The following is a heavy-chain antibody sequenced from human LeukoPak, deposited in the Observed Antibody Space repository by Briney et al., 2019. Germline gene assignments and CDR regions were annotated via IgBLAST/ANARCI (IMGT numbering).Heavy chain of an antibody. V-gene: IGHV3-9*01. CDR2: ISWNSGSI. D-gene: IGHD4-17*01. CDR1: GFTFDDYA. CDR3: ARARGLGYGDYVRWFDP. J-gene: IGHJ5*02. Sequence: GGSLRLSCAASGFTFDDYAMHWVRQAPGKGLEWVSGISWNSGSIGYADSVKGRFTISRDNAKNSLYLQMNSLRAEDTAVYYCARARGLGYGDYVRWFDPWGQGTLVTVSS.